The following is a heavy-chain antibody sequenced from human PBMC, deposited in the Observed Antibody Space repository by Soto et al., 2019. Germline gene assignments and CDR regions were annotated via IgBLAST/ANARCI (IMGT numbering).Heavy chain of an antibody. V-gene: IGHV1-18*01. CDR3: ARDRYSSSWYVGAFDY. CDR2: ISAYNGNT. J-gene: IGHJ4*02. CDR1: GYTCTSYC. Sequence: AXVKVSCKASGYTCTSYCISWVLQAPVQGLEWMGWISAYNGNTNYAQKLQGRVTITRDTSASTVYMELSSLRSEDTAVYYCARDRYSSSWYVGAFDYWGQGTLVTVSS. D-gene: IGHD6-13*01.